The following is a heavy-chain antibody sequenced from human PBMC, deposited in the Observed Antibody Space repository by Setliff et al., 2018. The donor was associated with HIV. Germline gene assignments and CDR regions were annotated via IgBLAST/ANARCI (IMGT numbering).Heavy chain of an antibody. Sequence: ASVKVSCKASGYTFTDNYIHWVRQAPGQGLERMAWINSASGGTNYAQNFQGRVTVTRDTSISTAYMELSRLRSDDTAVYYCARGVGINYYYYYGMDVWGQGTTVTVSS. D-gene: IGHD1-26*01. CDR1: GYTFTDNY. J-gene: IGHJ6*02. CDR3: ARGVGINYYYYYGMDV. CDR2: INSASGGT. V-gene: IGHV1-2*02.